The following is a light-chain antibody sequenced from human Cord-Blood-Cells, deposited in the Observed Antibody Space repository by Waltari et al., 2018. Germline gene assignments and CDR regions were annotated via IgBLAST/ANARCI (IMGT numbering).Light chain of an antibody. CDR1: SGSIASNY. CDR3: QSYDSSNHWV. J-gene: IGLJ3*02. CDR2: EDN. Sequence: NFMLTQPHSVSESPGNTVTISCTGSSGSIASNYVQWSQQRPGSAPTTVIYEDNQRPSGVPDRFSGSIDSSSNSASLTISGLKTEDEADYYCQSYDSSNHWVFGGGTKLTVL. V-gene: IGLV6-57*02.